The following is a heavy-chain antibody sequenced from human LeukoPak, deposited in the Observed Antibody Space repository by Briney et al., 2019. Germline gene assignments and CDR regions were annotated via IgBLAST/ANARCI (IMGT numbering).Heavy chain of an antibody. CDR2: IWYDGSNK. CDR3: ARGRWLQLPGDY. J-gene: IGHJ4*02. V-gene: IGHV3-33*01. Sequence: PGESLNSSGAASGSPFSSYGMHGVRPAPGKGLGGVAVIWYDGSNKCYADSVKGRFTISRDNSKNTLYLQMNSLRAEDTAVYYCARGRWLQLPGDYWGQGTLVTVSS. D-gene: IGHD5-24*01. CDR1: GSPFSSYG.